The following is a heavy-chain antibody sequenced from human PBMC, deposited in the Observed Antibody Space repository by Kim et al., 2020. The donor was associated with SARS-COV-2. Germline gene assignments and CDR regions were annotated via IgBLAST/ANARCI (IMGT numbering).Heavy chain of an antibody. V-gene: IGHV3-7*01. CDR3: ARDGSDSSGYYSIFDY. Sequence: GGSLRLSCAASGFTFSSYWMSWVRQAPGKGLEWVANIKQDGSEKYYVASVKGRFTISRDNAKNSLYLQMNSLRAEDTAVYYCARDGSDSSGYYSIFDYWGQGTLVTVSS. D-gene: IGHD3-22*01. J-gene: IGHJ4*02. CDR1: GFTFSSYW. CDR2: IKQDGSEK.